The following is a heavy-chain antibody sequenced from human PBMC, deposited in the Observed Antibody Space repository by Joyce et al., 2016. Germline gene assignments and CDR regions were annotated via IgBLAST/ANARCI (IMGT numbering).Heavy chain of an antibody. V-gene: IGHV3-53*02. CDR2: IYADGTT. CDR1: GFSVSNSY. D-gene: IGHD6-19*01. J-gene: IGHJ4*02. CDR3: TRFSTGGLKFDY. Sequence: EVQLVETGGGLIQPGGSLRLSCAASGFSVSNSYLSWVRQAPGKGPECVSVIYADGTTYYADSVKGRFTISRDNSKDTLYLQMNSLRADDTAKYYCTRFSTGGLKFDYWGQGTLVTVSS.